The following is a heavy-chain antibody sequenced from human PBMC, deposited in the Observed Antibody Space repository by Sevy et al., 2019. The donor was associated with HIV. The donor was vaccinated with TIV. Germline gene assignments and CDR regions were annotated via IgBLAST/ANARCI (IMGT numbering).Heavy chain of an antibody. D-gene: IGHD3-16*01. J-gene: IGHJ4*02. Sequence: ASVKVSCKASGYTFTSYGISWVRQAPGQGLEWMGWISAYNGNTNYAQTLQGRVTMTTDTSTSTAYMELRSLRSDDTAVYYCARVGYDYVWGSYQATVGDYWGQGTLVTVSS. V-gene: IGHV1-18*04. CDR2: ISAYNGNT. CDR3: ARVGYDYVWGSYQATVGDY. CDR1: GYTFTSYG.